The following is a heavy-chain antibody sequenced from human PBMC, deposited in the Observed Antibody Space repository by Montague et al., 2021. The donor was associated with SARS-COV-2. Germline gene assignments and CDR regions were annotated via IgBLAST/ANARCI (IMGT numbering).Heavy chain of an antibody. CDR2: ITYSGAT. CDR3: AGHERFDYYYGMDV. D-gene: IGHD3-10*01. V-gene: IGHV4-59*08. J-gene: IGHJ6*02. Sequence: SETLSLTCTVSGVSISTDYWTWIRQPPGKGLEWIGYITYSGATNYNPSLTIRVTMSLDTSKNQVSLKVSTVTATDTAVYYCAGHERFDYYYGMDVWGRGTTVTVSS. CDR1: GVSISTDY.